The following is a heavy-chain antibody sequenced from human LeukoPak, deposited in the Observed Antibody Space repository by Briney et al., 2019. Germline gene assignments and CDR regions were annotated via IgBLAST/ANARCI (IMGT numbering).Heavy chain of an antibody. D-gene: IGHD3-16*02. CDR1: GFTFSNAW. V-gene: IGHV3-15*01. CDR2: IKSKTDGGTT. CDR3: TTDLYDYVWGSYRPMDV. Sequence: GGSLRLSCAASGFTFSNAWMSWVRQAPGKGLEWVGRIKSKTDGGTTDYAAPVKGRFTISRDDSKNTLYLQMNSLKTEDTAVYYCTTDLYDYVWGSYRPMDVWGKGTTVTVSS. J-gene: IGHJ6*03.